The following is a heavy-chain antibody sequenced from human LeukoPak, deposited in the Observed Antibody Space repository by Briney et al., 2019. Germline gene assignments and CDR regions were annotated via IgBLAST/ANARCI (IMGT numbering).Heavy chain of an antibody. CDR3: ARSLEVALIGGMDV. J-gene: IGHJ6*02. CDR2: INPNSGGT. CDR1: GYTFTGYY. V-gene: IGHV1-2*02. D-gene: IGHD3-16*01. Sequence: ASVKVCCKAAGYTFTGYYMHWVRQAPGQGLEWMGWINPNSGGTNYAQKFQGRVTMTRDTSISTAYMELSRLRSDDTAVYYCARSLEVALIGGMDVWGQGTTVTVSS.